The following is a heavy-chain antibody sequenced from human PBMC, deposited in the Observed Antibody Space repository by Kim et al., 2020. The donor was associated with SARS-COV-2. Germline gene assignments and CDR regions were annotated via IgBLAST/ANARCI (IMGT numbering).Heavy chain of an antibody. CDR1: GFTFGDYA. J-gene: IGHJ4*02. CDR2: IRSKAYGGTT. Sequence: GGSLRLSCTASGFTFGDYAMSWFRQAPGKGLEWVGFIRSKAYGGTTEYAASVKGRFTISRDDSKSIAYLQMNSLKTEDTAVYYCTRGGFYCSSTSCFDYWGQGTLVTVSS. CDR3: TRGGFYCSSTSCFDY. V-gene: IGHV3-49*03. D-gene: IGHD2-2*01.